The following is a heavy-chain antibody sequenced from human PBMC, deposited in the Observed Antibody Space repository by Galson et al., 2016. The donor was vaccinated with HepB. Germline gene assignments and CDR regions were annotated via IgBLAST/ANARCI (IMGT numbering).Heavy chain of an antibody. Sequence: SVKVSCKASGGSLINYALNWVRQAPGQGLQWMGRLIPVLSMSNYTQKFQGRVTISADKYTNIGYMELSSLTSEDTDGYYCATGRIVAAGTSEYSAMDIWGQETTVTVSS. V-gene: IGHV1-69*04. J-gene: IGHJ6*02. CDR2: LIPVLSMS. CDR3: ATGRIVAAGTSEYSAMDI. D-gene: IGHD6-19*01. CDR1: GGSLINYA.